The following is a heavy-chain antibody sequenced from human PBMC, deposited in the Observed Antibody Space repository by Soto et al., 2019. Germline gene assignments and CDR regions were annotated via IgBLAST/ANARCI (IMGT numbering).Heavy chain of an antibody. V-gene: IGHV1-69*04. J-gene: IGHJ2*01. CDR1: GGTFSSYT. Sequence: SVKVSCKASGGTFSSYTISWVRQAPGQGLEWMGRIIPILGIANYAQKFQGRATITADKSTSTAYMELSSLRSEDTAVYYCARDLTNWYFALWGRGSLVTVSS. CDR3: ARDLTNWYFAL. CDR2: IIPILGIA.